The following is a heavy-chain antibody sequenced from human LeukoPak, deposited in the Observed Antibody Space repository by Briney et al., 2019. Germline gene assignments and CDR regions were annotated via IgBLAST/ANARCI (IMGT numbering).Heavy chain of an antibody. D-gene: IGHD6-19*01. CDR2: INPSGGST. J-gene: IGHJ4*02. CDR1: GYTFTSYY. V-gene: IGHV1-46*03. CDR3: ARDLDGIAVAGTNGLGFFDY. Sequence: ASVKVSCKASGYTFTSYYMHWVRHAPGQGLEWMGIINPSGGSTSYAQTFQGRVTMTRDTSTSTVYMELSSLRSEDTAVYYCARDLDGIAVAGTNGLGFFDYWGQGTLVTVSS.